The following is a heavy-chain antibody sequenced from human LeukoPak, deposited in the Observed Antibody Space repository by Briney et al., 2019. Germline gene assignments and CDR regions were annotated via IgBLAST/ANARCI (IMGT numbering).Heavy chain of an antibody. J-gene: IGHJ4*02. Sequence: GGSLRLSCAASGFTFTTYTMNWVRQAPGKGLEWVSSITSSSANIYYVDSLKGRFTISRDNAKDSLYLQMNSLRAEDTAVYYCAGGHYYDSSAYEGLDYWGQGTLVTVSS. V-gene: IGHV3-21*01. CDR1: GFTFTTYT. D-gene: IGHD3-22*01. CDR3: AGGHYYDSSAYEGLDY. CDR2: ITSSSANI.